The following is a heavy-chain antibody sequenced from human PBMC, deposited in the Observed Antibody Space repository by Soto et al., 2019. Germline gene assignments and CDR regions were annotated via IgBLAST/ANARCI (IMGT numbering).Heavy chain of an antibody. CDR2: ISSNSAYI. V-gene: IGHV3-21*01. CDR1: GFTSRSFT. Sequence: GGSLRLSCAASGFTSRSFTMNWVRQAPGKGLEWVSTISSNSAYIYYTDALRGRFTISRDNAKNPLHLQMNSLRAEDTAVYYCTRDASRDSSARGWFDPWGPGTLVTVSS. J-gene: IGHJ5*02. D-gene: IGHD6-13*01. CDR3: TRDASRDSSARGWFDP.